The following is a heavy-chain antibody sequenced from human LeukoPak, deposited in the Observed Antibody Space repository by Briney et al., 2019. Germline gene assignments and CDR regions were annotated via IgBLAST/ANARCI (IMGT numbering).Heavy chain of an antibody. Sequence: PGGSLRLSCAASAFTFSTYAMSWVRQAPGKGLEWVSAIGGSSDFTYYAEYVKGRFTISRDNSKETLYLQMNSLRAEDTAVYYCAKADRGWGVITKDWGQGTLVTVSS. CDR2: IGGSSDFT. V-gene: IGHV3-23*01. CDR1: AFTFSTYA. CDR3: AKADRGWGVITKD. J-gene: IGHJ4*02. D-gene: IGHD3-10*01.